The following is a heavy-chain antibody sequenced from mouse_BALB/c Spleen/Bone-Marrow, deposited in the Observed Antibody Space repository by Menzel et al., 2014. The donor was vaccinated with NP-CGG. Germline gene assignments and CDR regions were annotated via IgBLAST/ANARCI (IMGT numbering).Heavy chain of an antibody. J-gene: IGHJ3*01. V-gene: IGHV5-12-1*01. D-gene: IGHD1-1*01. CDR2: ISSGGGST. Sequence: EVKLVESGGGLVKPGGSLKLSCAASGFAFSSHDMSWVRQTPEKRLEWVAYISSGGGSTYYLDTVKGRFTISRDNAKNTLYLQMSSLKSEDTAMYYCVRQGAVAATRGFAYWGQGTLVTVSA. CDR1: GFAFSSHD. CDR3: VRQGAVAATRGFAY.